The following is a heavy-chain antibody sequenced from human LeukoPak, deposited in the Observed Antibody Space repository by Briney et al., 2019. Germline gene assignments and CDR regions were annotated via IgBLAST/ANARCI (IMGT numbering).Heavy chain of an antibody. CDR1: GGSFSGYY. V-gene: IGHV4-34*01. J-gene: IGHJ4*02. CDR3: ARGSIAGRLGNF. D-gene: IGHD6-6*01. CDR2: INHSGGT. Sequence: SETLSLTCAVYGGSFSGYYWSWIRQPPGKGLEWIGEINHSGGTNYTPSLKSRVTMSLDTSKNQFSLKLTSVTAADTAVYYCARGSIAGRLGNFWGQGTLGTVSS.